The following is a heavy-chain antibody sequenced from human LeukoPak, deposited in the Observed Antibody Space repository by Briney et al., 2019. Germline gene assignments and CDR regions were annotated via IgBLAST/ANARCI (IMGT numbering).Heavy chain of an antibody. Sequence: GGSLRLSCAASTSMFSSYAMTWVRQAPGKGLQWISTITGSGSRIYYADSVKGRFTLSRDNSKNTLHLQMNSLGAEDTTVYYCAGGEGAAGIYDAFDFWGQGTLVTVSS. CDR3: AGGEGAAGIYDAFDF. J-gene: IGHJ3*01. D-gene: IGHD6-13*01. V-gene: IGHV3-23*01. CDR2: ITGSGSRI. CDR1: TSMFSSYA.